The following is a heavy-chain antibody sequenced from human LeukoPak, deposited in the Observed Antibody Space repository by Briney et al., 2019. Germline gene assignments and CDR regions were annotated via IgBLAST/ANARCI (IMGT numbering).Heavy chain of an antibody. V-gene: IGHV4-61*01. D-gene: IGHD2-15*01. CDR1: GRSVSSGSYY. Sequence: PSETLSLTCTVSGRSVSSGSYYWSWIRQPPGKGLEWIGYIYYSGSTNYNPSLKSRVTISVDTSKNQFSLKLSSVTAADTAVYYCARVGLYCSGGSCYSGWFDPWGQGTLVTVSS. CDR2: IYYSGST. CDR3: ARVGLYCSGGSCYSGWFDP. J-gene: IGHJ5*02.